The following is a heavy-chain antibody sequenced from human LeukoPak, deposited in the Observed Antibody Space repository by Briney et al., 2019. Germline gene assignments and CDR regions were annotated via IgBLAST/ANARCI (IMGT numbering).Heavy chain of an antibody. D-gene: IGHD3-22*01. V-gene: IGHV3-30*02. CDR3: ARGDDSSGHKLDY. Sequence: GGSLRLSCVASGFTFSSYWLSWVRQAPGKGLEWVAFIRYDGSNKYYADSVKGRFTISRDNSKNTLYLQMNSLRAEDTAVYYCARGDDSSGHKLDYWGQGTLVTVSS. J-gene: IGHJ4*02. CDR2: IRYDGSNK. CDR1: GFTFSSYW.